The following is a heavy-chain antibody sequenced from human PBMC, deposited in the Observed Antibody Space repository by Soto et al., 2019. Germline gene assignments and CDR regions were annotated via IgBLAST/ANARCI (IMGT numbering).Heavy chain of an antibody. J-gene: IGHJ6*03. V-gene: IGHV3-15*07. CDR2: IKSKTDGGTT. CDR3: AKGGYAAMVTWIYYYYMDV. CDR1: GFTFSNAW. D-gene: IGHD5-18*01. Sequence: GGSLRLSCAASGFTFSNAWMNWVRQAPGKGLEWVGRIKSKTDGGTTDYAAPVKGRFTISRDDSKNTLYLQMNSLKTEDTAVYYCAKGGYAAMVTWIYYYYMDVWRNGTTVTVSS.